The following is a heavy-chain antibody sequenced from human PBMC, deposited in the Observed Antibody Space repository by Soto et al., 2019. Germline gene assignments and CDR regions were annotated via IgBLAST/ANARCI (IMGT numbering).Heavy chain of an antibody. CDR3: AKPSRESSSWYDAFDI. J-gene: IGHJ3*02. D-gene: IGHD6-13*01. V-gene: IGHV3-23*01. CDR2: ISGSGGST. Sequence: EVQLLESGGGLVQPGGSLRLSCAASGFTFSSYAMSWVRQAPGKGLEWVSAISGSGGSTYYADSVKGWFTISRDNSKNTLYLQMNSLRAEDTAVYYCAKPSRESSSWYDAFDIWGQGTMVTVSS. CDR1: GFTFSSYA.